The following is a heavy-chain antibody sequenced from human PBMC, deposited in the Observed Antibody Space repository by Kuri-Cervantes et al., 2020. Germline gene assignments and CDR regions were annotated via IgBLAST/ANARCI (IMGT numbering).Heavy chain of an antibody. V-gene: IGHV3-30-3*01. Sequence: GESLKISCAASGFTFSSYAMHWVLQAPGKGLEWVAVISYDGSNKYYADSVKGRFTISRDNPKNTLYLQMNSLRAEDTAVYYCARVSSDIAAAGYFDYWGQGTLVTVSS. J-gene: IGHJ4*02. CDR1: GFTFSSYA. CDR2: ISYDGSNK. CDR3: ARVSSDIAAAGYFDY. D-gene: IGHD6-13*01.